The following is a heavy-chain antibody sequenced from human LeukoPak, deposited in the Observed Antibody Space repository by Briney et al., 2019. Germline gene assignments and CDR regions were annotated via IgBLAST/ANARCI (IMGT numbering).Heavy chain of an antibody. CDR1: GGSISSYY. J-gene: IGHJ4*02. Sequence: PSETLSLTCTVSGGSISSYYWSWIRQPAGKGLEWIGRIYTSGSTNYDPSLKSRVTMSVDTSKNQFSLKLSSVTAADTAVYYCAREWYYDSRVYFDYWGQGTLVTVSS. V-gene: IGHV4-4*07. CDR2: IYTSGST. CDR3: AREWYYDSRVYFDY. D-gene: IGHD3-22*01.